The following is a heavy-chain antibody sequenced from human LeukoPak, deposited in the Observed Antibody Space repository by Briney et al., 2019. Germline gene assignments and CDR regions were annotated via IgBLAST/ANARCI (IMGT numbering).Heavy chain of an antibody. Sequence: RPSETLSLTCTVSGGSITIYYWSWIRQPPGKGLEWIGYIYYSGSTNYNPPLKTRVTISVETSKNQFSLKLRSVTAADTAVYYCARHIPGNPYFDYWGQGTLVTVSS. CDR3: ARHIPGNPYFDY. CDR2: IYYSGST. J-gene: IGHJ4*02. CDR1: GGSITIYY. D-gene: IGHD2/OR15-2a*01. V-gene: IGHV4-59*08.